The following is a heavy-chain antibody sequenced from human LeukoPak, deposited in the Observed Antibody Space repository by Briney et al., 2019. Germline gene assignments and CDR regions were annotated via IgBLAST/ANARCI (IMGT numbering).Heavy chain of an antibody. J-gene: IGHJ4*02. D-gene: IGHD3-22*01. Sequence: GGSLRLSCVASGFTFDDYGMSWVRQAPGKGLEWVSYISSSGSTIFYADSVKGRFTISRDNAKNSLYLQMSSLRAEDTAVYYCAKEEYYYDSSGSAPFDYWGQGTLVTVSS. CDR3: AKEEYYYDSSGSAPFDY. V-gene: IGHV3-48*04. CDR2: ISSSGSTI. CDR1: GFTFDDYG.